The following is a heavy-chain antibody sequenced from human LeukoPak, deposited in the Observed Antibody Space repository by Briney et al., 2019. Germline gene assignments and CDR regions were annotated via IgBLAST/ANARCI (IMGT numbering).Heavy chain of an antibody. J-gene: IGHJ5*02. CDR3: ARDQFSNWNDNNNWFDP. Sequence: ASVRVSCKASGYTFTSYYMHWVRQAPGQWLEWMGVINPSGGSTSYAQKFQGRVTMTRDTSTSTVYMELSSLRSEDTAVYYCARDQFSNWNDNNNWFDPWGQGTLVTVSS. D-gene: IGHD1-20*01. CDR1: GYTFTSYY. CDR2: INPSGGST. V-gene: IGHV1-46*01.